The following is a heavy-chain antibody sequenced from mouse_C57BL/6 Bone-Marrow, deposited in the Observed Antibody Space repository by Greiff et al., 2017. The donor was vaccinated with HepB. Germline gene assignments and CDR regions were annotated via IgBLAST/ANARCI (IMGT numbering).Heavy chain of an antibody. CDR1: GFSLTSYG. V-gene: IGHV2-5*01. CDR2: IWRGGST. CDR3: AKRAYYSNFAWFAY. Sequence: VQLQESGPGLVQPSQSLSITCTVSGFSLTSYGVHWVRQSPGKGLEWLGVIWRGGSTDDNAAFMSRLSITKDNSKSQVFFKMNSLQADDTAIYYCAKRAYYSNFAWFAYWGQGTLVTVSA. J-gene: IGHJ3*01. D-gene: IGHD2-5*01.